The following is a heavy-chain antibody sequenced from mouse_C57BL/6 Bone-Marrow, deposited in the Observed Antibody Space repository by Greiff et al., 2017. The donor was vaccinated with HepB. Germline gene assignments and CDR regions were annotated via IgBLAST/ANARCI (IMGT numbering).Heavy chain of an antibody. CDR3: ARQSSYDYAMDY. Sequence: EVMLVESGGDLVKPGGSLKLSCAASGFTFSSYGMSWVRQTPDKRLEWVATISSGGSYTYYPDSVKGRFTISRDNAKNTLYLQMSSLKSEDTAMYYCARQSSYDYAMDYWGQGTSVTVSS. D-gene: IGHD1-1*01. V-gene: IGHV5-6*01. J-gene: IGHJ4*01. CDR2: ISSGGSYT. CDR1: GFTFSSYG.